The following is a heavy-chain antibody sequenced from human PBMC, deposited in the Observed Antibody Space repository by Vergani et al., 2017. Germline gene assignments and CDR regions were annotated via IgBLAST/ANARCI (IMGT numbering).Heavy chain of an antibody. CDR1: GGSFSGYY. J-gene: IGHJ4*02. CDR2: INHSGSP. V-gene: IGHV4-34*01. D-gene: IGHD2-21*02. CDR3: ARGSLAYCGGDCYFVCYFDY. Sequence: QVQLQQWGAGLLTPSETLSLTCAVYGGSFSGYYWSWIRQPPGKGLEWIGEINHSGSPKYNPSLKSRFPISVDTSKNQFSLKLSSVTAADTAVYYCARGSLAYCGGDCYFVCYFDYWGQGTLVTVSS.